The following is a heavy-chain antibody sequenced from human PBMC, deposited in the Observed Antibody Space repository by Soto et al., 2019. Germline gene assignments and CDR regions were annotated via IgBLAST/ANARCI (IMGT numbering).Heavy chain of an antibody. V-gene: IGHV4-31*11. CDR2: IYYSGST. D-gene: IGHD3-10*01. J-gene: IGHJ5*02. CDR1: GDSISSGGHY. CDR3: ARGGPYYYNSTEGWFEP. Sequence: SETLSLTCAVSGDSISSGGHYWSWIRQHPGKGLEWIGHIYYSGSTYYNPSVKSPVIMSVDTSKNQFSLTLTSVTAADTAIYYCARGGPYYYNSTEGWFEPWGQGTLVTVSS.